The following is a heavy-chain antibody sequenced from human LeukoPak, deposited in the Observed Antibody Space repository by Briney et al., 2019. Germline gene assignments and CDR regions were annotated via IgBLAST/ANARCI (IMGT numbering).Heavy chain of an antibody. V-gene: IGHV4-61*02. CDR2: ISGSGST. CDR1: GGSISSGSYY. CDR3: ASSATNTADFDV. D-gene: IGHD4-11*01. Sequence: PSQTLSLTCTVSGGSISSGSYYWSWIRQPAGKRLEWIGRISGSGSTNYNPSLRSRVTMSVDTSENQFSLNLSSVTAADTAVYFCASSATNTADFDVWGQGTMVTVSS. J-gene: IGHJ3*01.